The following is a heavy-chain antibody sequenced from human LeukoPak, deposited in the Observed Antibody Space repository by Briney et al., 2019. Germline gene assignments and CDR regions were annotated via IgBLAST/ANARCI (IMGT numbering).Heavy chain of an antibody. V-gene: IGHV3-23*01. CDR2: IGGRDGGT. D-gene: IGHD3-9*01. CDR1: GFIFSNYA. CDR3: AKWGDYDILTGYYDSDY. J-gene: IGHJ4*01. Sequence: PGASLRLSCAASGFIFSNYAMSCVRQAPGEGGEWVSAIGGRDGGTYYADSVKGRFTVSRDDPKNPLYLQMNTLRVEDTAVYYCAKWGDYDILTGYYDSDYWGHGTLVTVSS.